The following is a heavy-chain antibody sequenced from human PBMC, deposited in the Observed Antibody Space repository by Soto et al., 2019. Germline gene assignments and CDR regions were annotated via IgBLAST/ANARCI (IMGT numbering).Heavy chain of an antibody. Sequence: VASLKGSCKASGYTFTGYYMHWGRQAPGQGLEWMGWINPNSGGTNYAQKFQGWVTMTRDTSISTAYMELSRLRSDDTAVYYCARDWIAAAGSDSAGAFDIWGQGTMVTVSS. CDR3: ARDWIAAAGSDSAGAFDI. CDR1: GYTFTGYY. D-gene: IGHD6-13*01. J-gene: IGHJ3*02. V-gene: IGHV1-2*04. CDR2: INPNSGGT.